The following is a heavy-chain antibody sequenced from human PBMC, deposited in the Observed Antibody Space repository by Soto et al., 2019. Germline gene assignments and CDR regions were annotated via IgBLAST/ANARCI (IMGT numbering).Heavy chain of an antibody. CDR2: IYYSGST. D-gene: IGHD1-1*01. CDR1: GGSISSSGHY. V-gene: IGHV4-39*01. J-gene: IGHJ6*02. CDR3: ARLYGWIDDYYYGMDV. Sequence: PSETPSLTCSVSGGSISSSGHYWGWIRQPPGKGPEWIASIYYSGSTYYNPSLKSRVTMSVDTSKNQFSLKLSSVTAADTALYYCARLYGWIDDYYYGMDVWGLGTTVTVSS.